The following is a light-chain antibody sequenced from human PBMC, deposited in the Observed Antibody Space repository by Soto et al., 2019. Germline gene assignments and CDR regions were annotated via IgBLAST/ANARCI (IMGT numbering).Light chain of an antibody. V-gene: IGKV3-11*01. J-gene: IGKJ2*01. CDR1: QSVSSY. CDR3: PQGSNSPPT. CDR2: DAS. Sequence: DIVLTQSPATLSLSPGERATLSCRASQSVSSYLAWYQQKPGQAPRLLIYDASNRATGIPARFSGSGSGTDFTLSISSLEPEDFPVYYCPQGSNSPPTCGEATKLEIK.